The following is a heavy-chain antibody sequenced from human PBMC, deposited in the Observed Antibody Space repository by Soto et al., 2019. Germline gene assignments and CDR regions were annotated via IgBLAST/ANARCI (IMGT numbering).Heavy chain of an antibody. J-gene: IGHJ6*02. V-gene: IGHV3-7*04. CDR2: INHDGSER. Sequence: GSLRLSCAASGFTLRHFWMSWVRQAPGKGLEWVANINHDGSERYYVDSVKGRFTISKDNAKNSLYLQMGSLRAEDTAVYYCGKDMDVWGQGTTVTVSS. CDR1: GFTLRHFW. CDR3: GKDMDV.